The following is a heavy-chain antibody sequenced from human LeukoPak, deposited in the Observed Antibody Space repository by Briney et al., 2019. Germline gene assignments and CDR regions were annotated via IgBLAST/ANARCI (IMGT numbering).Heavy chain of an antibody. V-gene: IGHV4-31*03. CDR1: AGSISSGGYY. CDR3: AGSTSSGSEDDAFDI. D-gene: IGHD3-22*01. Sequence: SETLSLTCTVTAGSISSGGYYWSWIRQHPGKGLEWIGYIYYSGSTYYNPSLKSRVTISVDTSKNQFSLKLSSVTAADTAVYYCAGSTSSGSEDDAFDIWGQGTMVTVSS. J-gene: IGHJ3*02. CDR2: IYYSGST.